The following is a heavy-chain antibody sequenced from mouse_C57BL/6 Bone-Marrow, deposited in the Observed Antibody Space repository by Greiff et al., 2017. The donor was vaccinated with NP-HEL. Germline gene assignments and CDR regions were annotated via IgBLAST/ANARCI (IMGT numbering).Heavy chain of an antibody. CDR3: ARTITTVVASYWYFDV. J-gene: IGHJ1*03. D-gene: IGHD1-1*01. Sequence: QVQLKQSGPGLVQPSQSLSITCTVSGFSLTSYGVHWVRQSPGKGLEWLGVIWSGGSTDYNAAFISRLSISKDNSKSQVFFKMNSLQADDTAIYYCARTITTVVASYWYFDVWGTGTTVTVSS. V-gene: IGHV2-2*01. CDR1: GFSLTSYG. CDR2: IWSGGST.